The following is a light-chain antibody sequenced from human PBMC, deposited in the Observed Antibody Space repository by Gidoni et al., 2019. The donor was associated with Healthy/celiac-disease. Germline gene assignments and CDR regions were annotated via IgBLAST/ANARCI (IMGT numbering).Light chain of an antibody. CDR1: TSTIGNNY. CDR2: DNN. Sequence: QSVLTQPPSVSAAPGQKVTISCPGSTSTIGNNYLSCYQPPPGTAPKLLIYDNNKQPSGIPDRFSGSKSGTSATLGITGLQTGDEADYYCGTWDSSLSAEVFGGGTKLTVL. CDR3: GTWDSSLSAEV. V-gene: IGLV1-51*01. J-gene: IGLJ3*02.